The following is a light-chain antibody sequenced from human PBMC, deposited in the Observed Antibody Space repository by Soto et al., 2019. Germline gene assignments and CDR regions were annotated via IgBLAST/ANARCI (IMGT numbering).Light chain of an antibody. CDR1: QSISNN. Sequence: ETVMTQSPTTLSVAPGGSAPLSFRASQSISNNLAWYQQKPGQTPRLLIYDASTRATGIPARFSGSGSGTEFTLTISSLQSEDFAVYYCQQYSNWPLFGPGTKVDIK. J-gene: IGKJ3*01. V-gene: IGKV3-15*01. CDR2: DAS. CDR3: QQYSNWPL.